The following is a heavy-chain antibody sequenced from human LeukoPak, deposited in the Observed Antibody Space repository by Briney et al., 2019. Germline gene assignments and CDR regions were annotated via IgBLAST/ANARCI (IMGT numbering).Heavy chain of an antibody. D-gene: IGHD1-26*01. Sequence: ASVKVSCKASGYTFTSYGISWVRQAPGQGLEWMGWISAYNGNTNYAQKLQDRVTMTTDTSTSTAYMELRSLRSDDTAVYYCARDESIVGATTCFDYWGQGTLVTVSS. V-gene: IGHV1-18*01. J-gene: IGHJ4*02. CDR1: GYTFTSYG. CDR3: ARDESIVGATTCFDY. CDR2: ISAYNGNT.